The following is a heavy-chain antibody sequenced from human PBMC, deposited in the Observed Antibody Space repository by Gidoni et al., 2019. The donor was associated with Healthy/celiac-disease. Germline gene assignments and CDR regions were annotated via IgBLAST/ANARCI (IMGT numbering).Heavy chain of an antibody. CDR1: GGSISSSSYY. CDR2: IYYSGST. CDR3: AKHSSGYYQHFDY. D-gene: IGHD3-22*01. Sequence: QLQLQESGPGLVKPSEILSLTGTGSGGSISSSSYYWGWIRQPPGKGLEWIGSIYYSGSTYSNPSLKSRVTISVDTSKNQFSLKLSSVTAADTAVYYCAKHSSGYYQHFDYWGQGTLVTVSS. J-gene: IGHJ4*02. V-gene: IGHV4-39*01.